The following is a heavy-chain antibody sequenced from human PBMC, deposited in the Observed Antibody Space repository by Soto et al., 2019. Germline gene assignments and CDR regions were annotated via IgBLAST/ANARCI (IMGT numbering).Heavy chain of an antibody. CDR3: ATVGELRSGGCSGGSCYSGFYAFDI. V-gene: IGHV1-3*01. CDR1: GYTFTSYA. Sequence: ASVKVSCKASGYTFTSYAMHWVRQAPGQRLEWMGWINAGNGNTKYSQKFQGRVTITRDTSASTAYMELSSLRSVDTAVYYFATVGELRSGGCSGGSCYSGFYAFDIWGQGTMVTV. CDR2: INAGNGNT. J-gene: IGHJ3*02. D-gene: IGHD2-15*01.